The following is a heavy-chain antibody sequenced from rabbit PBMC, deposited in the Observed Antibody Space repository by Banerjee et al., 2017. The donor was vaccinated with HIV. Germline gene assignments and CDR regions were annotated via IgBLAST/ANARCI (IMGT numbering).Heavy chain of an antibody. J-gene: IGHJ4*01. CDR2: IYAGSGGRT. CDR1: GFSFSSSYY. V-gene: IGHV1S40*01. CDR3: VRVDNL. Sequence: QSLEESGGDLVKPGASLTLTCTASGFSFSSSYYMCWVRQAPGKGLEWIACIYAGSGGRTYYASWVNGRFTISKSTSLNTVDLKMTSLTAADTATYFCVRVDNLWGQGTLVTVS.